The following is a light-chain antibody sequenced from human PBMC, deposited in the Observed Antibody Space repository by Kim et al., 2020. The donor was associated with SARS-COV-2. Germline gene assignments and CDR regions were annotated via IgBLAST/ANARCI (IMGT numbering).Light chain of an antibody. Sequence: QWITSACTGNSRDVGGYNYVSWYQQHPGKAPKLMIYDVSNRPSGVSNRFSGSKSGNTASLTISGLQAEDEADYYCSSYTSSSTPWVFGGGTQLTVL. J-gene: IGLJ3*02. CDR1: SRDVGGYNY. CDR3: SSYTSSSTPWV. CDR2: DVS. V-gene: IGLV2-14*03.